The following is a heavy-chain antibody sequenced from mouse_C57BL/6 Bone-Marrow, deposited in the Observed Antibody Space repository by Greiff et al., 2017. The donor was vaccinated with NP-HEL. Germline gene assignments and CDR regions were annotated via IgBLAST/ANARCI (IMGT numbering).Heavy chain of an antibody. V-gene: IGHV10-3*01. CDR1: GFTFNTYA. J-gene: IGHJ4*01. Sequence: EVQLVESGGGLVQPKGSLKLSCAASGFTFNTYAMHWVRQAPGKGMEWVARIRSKSSNYATYYADSVKDRFTISRDDSQSMLYLQMNNLKTEDTAMYYCVRFYDYDGYYAMDYWGQGTSVTVSS. CDR3: VRFYDYDGYYAMDY. CDR2: IRSKSSNYAT. D-gene: IGHD2-4*01.